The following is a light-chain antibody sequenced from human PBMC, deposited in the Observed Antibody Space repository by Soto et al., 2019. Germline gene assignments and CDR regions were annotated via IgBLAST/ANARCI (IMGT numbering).Light chain of an antibody. J-gene: IGLJ2*01. CDR3: SSYTGSSAPVL. CDR1: SSDVGGYNY. CDR2: DVT. V-gene: IGLV2-14*01. Sequence: QSALTQPASVSGSPGQSITISCIGTSSDVGGYNYVSWYQQRPGRAPKLLIYDVTNRPSGVSNRFSGSKSGNTASLTISGLQAEDEADYYCSSYTGSSAPVLFGGGTKVTVL.